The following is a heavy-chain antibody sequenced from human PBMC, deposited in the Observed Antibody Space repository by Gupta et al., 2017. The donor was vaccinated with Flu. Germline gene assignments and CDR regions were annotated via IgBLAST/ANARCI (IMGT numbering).Heavy chain of an antibody. D-gene: IGHD3-22*01. CDR3: ARVGRDLYDRRSYYYGMDV. V-gene: IGHV1-18*01. Sequence: QVQLVQSGAEVKKPGASVKVSCKASGSTFTSYGISWVRQAPGQGLEWMGWISAYNGNTNYAQKLQGRVTMTTDTATSTAYMELRSLRSEDTAVYYCARVGRDLYDRRSYYYGMDVWGQGTTVTVSS. CDR1: GSTFTSYG. CDR2: ISAYNGNT. J-gene: IGHJ6*02.